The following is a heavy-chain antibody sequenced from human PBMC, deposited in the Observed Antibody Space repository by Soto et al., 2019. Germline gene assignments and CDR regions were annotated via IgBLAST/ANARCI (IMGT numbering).Heavy chain of an antibody. D-gene: IGHD2-15*01. CDR1: GFIFSNYA. CDR2: IRGSNGNT. J-gene: IGHJ4*01. V-gene: IGHV3-23*01. CDR3: AKDKSCSDGVCYLDY. Sequence: EVQLMESGGGLVQPGRSLRLSCAASGFIFSNYAMRWVRQAPGKGLEWVSGIRGSNGNTYYADSVKGRFTISRDNSKNTLFLQMNSLRAEDTAVYYCAKDKSCSDGVCYLDYWGQGSLVTVSS.